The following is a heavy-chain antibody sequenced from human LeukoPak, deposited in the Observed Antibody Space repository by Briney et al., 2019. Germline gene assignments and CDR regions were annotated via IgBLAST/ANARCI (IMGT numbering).Heavy chain of an antibody. J-gene: IGHJ4*02. Sequence: GESLKISCKGSGYSFSSYWIGWVHQMPGKGLEWMGIIYPDDSDTRYSPSFQGQVTTSADRSISTAYLQWSSLKASDTAMYYCARHRKDIGFDSWGQGTLVTVSS. V-gene: IGHV5-51*07. CDR1: GYSFSSYW. D-gene: IGHD2-15*01. CDR2: IYPDDSDT. CDR3: ARHRKDIGFDS.